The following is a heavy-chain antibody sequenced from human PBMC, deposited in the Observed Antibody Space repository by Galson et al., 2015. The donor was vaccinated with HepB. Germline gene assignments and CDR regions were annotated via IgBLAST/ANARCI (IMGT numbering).Heavy chain of an antibody. CDR2: ISGSGGSP. V-gene: IGHV3-23*01. D-gene: IGHD3-22*01. CDR1: GFTFSSYA. CDR3: AKDPPSTTMIVLWDDYGMGV. J-gene: IGHJ6*02. Sequence: SLRLSCAASGFTFSSYAMSWVRQAPGKGLEWVSAISGSGGSPYYADSVKGRFTISRDNSKNTLYLQMNSLRAEDTAVYYCAKDPPSTTMIVLWDDYGMGVWGQGTTVTVSS.